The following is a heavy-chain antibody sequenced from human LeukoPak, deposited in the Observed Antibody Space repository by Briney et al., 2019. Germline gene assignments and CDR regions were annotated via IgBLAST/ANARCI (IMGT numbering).Heavy chain of an antibody. J-gene: IGHJ4*02. Sequence: SETLSLTCTVSGGSISSGGYYWSWIRQPPGKGLEWIGYIYHSGSIYYNPSLKSRVTISVDKSKNQFSLKLSSVTAADTAVYYCARYSSGWYSFDYWGQGTLVTVSS. CDR3: ARYSSGWYSFDY. V-gene: IGHV4-30-2*01. D-gene: IGHD6-19*01. CDR2: IYHSGSI. CDR1: GGSISSGGYY.